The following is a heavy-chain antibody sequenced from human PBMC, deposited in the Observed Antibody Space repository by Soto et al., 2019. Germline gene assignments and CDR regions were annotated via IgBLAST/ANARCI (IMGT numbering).Heavy chain of an antibody. CDR3: ARRAETNGWNGFGADKYYFDF. CDR2: VNPNTGNS. D-gene: IGHD1-1*01. CDR1: GYTFTSYD. V-gene: IGHV1-8*01. J-gene: IGHJ4*02. Sequence: GASVKVSCKASGYTFTSYDIYWVRQATGQGLEWMGWVNPNTGNSGYAQKFQGRVTMTSDTSISTAHMELSSLRSEDTAVYYCARRAETNGWNGFGADKYYFDFWGQGTLVTVSS.